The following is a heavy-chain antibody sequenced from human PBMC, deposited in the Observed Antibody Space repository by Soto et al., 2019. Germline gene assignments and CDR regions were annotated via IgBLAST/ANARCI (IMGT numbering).Heavy chain of an antibody. J-gene: IGHJ4*02. CDR1: GFTFSSYG. CDR3: AKVYGLMVRGPSDY. D-gene: IGHD3-10*01. Sequence: GSLRLSCAASGFTFSSYGMHWVRQAPGKGLEWVAVISYDGSNKYYADSVKGRFTISRDNSKNTLYLQMNSLRAEDTAVYYCAKVYGLMVRGPSDYWGPGTLVTVSS. CDR2: ISYDGSNK. V-gene: IGHV3-30*18.